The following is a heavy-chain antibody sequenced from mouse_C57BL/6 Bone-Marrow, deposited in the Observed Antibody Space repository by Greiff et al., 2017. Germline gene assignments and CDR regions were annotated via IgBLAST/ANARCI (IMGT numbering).Heavy chain of an antibody. J-gene: IGHJ2*01. Sequence: EVQVVESGAELVRPGASVKLSCTASGFNIKDDYMHWVKQRPEQGLEWIGWIDPESGDTEYASKFQGKATITADTTSNTAYLQLSSLTSEDTAVYYCTTAYYSNYVGYGGQGTTLTVSS. V-gene: IGHV14-4*01. CDR2: IDPESGDT. CDR3: TTAYYSNYVGY. CDR1: GFNIKDDY. D-gene: IGHD2-5*01.